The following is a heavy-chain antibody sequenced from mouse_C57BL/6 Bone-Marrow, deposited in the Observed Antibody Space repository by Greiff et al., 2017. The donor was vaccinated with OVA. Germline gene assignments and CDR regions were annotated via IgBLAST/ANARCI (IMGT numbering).Heavy chain of an antibody. Sequence: QVQLQQSGAELVRPGTSVKVSCKASGYAFTNYLIEWVKQRPGQGLEWIGVINPGSGGTNYNEKFKGKATLTAYKSSRTAYMQLSSLTSEDSAVYFCARGEDGYDDYFDDWGQGTTLTVSS. CDR2: INPGSGGT. D-gene: IGHD2-2*01. V-gene: IGHV1-54*01. J-gene: IGHJ2*01. CDR3: ARGEDGYDDYFDD. CDR1: GYAFTNYL.